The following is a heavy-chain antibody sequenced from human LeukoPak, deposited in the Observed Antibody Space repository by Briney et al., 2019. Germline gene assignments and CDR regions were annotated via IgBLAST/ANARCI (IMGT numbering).Heavy chain of an antibody. V-gene: IGHV3-7*03. CDR2: INSDGSEG. CDR1: GFTFSGFW. CDR3: ARSSYSSSSSV. Sequence: GGSLRLSFEVSGFTFSGFWMSWSRQAPGKGLEWLASINSDGSEGYYADVVKGRFTISRDNAKNSLYLQINSLRAEDTAVYYCARSSYSSSSSVWGQGTMVTVSS. D-gene: IGHD6-6*01. J-gene: IGHJ3*01.